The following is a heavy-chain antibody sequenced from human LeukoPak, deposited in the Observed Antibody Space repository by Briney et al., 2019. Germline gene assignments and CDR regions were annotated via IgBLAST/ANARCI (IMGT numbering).Heavy chain of an antibody. CDR2: IYYSGST. CDR1: GGSISSYY. D-gene: IGHD3-3*01. V-gene: IGHV4-59*01. Sequence: SETLSLTCTVSGGSISSYYWSWIRQPPGKGLEWIGYIYYSGSTNYNPSLKSRVTISVDTSKNQFSLKLSSVTAADAAVYYCAREEYDFWSGGTIDYWGQGTLVTVSS. J-gene: IGHJ4*02. CDR3: AREEYDFWSGGTIDY.